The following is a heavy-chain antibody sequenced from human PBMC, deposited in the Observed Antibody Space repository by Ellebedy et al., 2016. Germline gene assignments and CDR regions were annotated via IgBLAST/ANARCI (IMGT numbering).Heavy chain of an antibody. CDR1: GGTFSSYA. V-gene: IGHV1-69*04. CDR3: ARDNPDWYFDL. J-gene: IGHJ2*01. CDR2: IIPILGIA. Sequence: SVKVSXXASGGTFSSYAISWVRQAPGQGLEWMGRIIPILGIANYAQKFQGRVTITADKSTSTAYKELSSLRSEDTAVYYCARDNPDWYFDLWGRGTLVTVSS.